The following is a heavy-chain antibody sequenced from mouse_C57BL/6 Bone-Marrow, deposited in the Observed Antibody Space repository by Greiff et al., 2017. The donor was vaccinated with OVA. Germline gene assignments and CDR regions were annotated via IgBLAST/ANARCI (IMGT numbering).Heavy chain of an antibody. CDR3: ARNYDGYYDWYFDV. D-gene: IGHD2-3*01. CDR2: ISGGGGNT. J-gene: IGHJ1*03. V-gene: IGHV5-9*01. Sequence: EVKLVESGGGLVKPGGSLKLSCAASGFTFSSYTMSWVRQTPEKRLEWVATISGGGGNTYYPDSVKGRFTISRDNAKNTLYLQMSSLRSEDTAWYYCARNYDGYYDWYFDVWGTGTTVTVSS. CDR1: GFTFSSYT.